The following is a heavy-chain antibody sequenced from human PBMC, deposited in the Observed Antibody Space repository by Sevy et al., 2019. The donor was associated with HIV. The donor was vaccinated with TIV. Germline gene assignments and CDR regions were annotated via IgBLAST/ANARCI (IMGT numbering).Heavy chain of an antibody. CDR1: GFTFSSYG. J-gene: IGHJ4*02. CDR2: ISYDGSNK. D-gene: IGHD5-12*01. CDR3: AKGSSSGYSGYDSGWGIDY. V-gene: IGHV3-30*18. Sequence: GGSLRLSCAASGFTFSSYGMHWVRQAPGKGLEWVAVISYDGSNKYYADSVKGRFTISRDNSRNTLYLQMNSLGAEDTAVYYCAKGSSSGYSGYDSGWGIDYWGQGTLVTVSS.